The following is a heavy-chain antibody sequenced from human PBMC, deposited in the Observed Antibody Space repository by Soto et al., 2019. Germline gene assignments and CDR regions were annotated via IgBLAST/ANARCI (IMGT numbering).Heavy chain of an antibody. CDR1: GFTFDDYA. V-gene: IGHV3-9*01. J-gene: IGHJ6*02. Sequence: PGGSLRLSCAASGFTFDDYAMHWVRQAPGKGLEWVSGISWNSGSIGYADSVKGRFTISRDNAKNSLYLQMNSLRAEDTALYYCAKENRYCSSTSCRRFYYGMDVWVQGTTVTVSS. D-gene: IGHD2-2*01. CDR3: AKENRYCSSTSCRRFYYGMDV. CDR2: ISWNSGSI.